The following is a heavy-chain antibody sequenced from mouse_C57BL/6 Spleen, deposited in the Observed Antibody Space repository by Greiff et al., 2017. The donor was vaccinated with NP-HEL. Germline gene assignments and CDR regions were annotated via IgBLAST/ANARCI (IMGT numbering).Heavy chain of an antibody. Sequence: EVKVVESGGGLVKPGGSLKLSCAASGFTFSSYAMSWVRQTPEKRLEWVATISDGGSYTYYPDNVKGRFTISRDNAKNNLYLQMSQLKSEDTAMYYCARDRGSSYRSYAMDYWGQGTSVTVSS. V-gene: IGHV5-4*01. CDR3: ARDRGSSYRSYAMDY. J-gene: IGHJ4*01. D-gene: IGHD1-1*01. CDR1: GFTFSSYA. CDR2: ISDGGSYT.